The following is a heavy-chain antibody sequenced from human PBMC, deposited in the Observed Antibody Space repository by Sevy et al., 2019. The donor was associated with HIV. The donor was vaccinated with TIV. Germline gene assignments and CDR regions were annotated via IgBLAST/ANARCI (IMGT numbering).Heavy chain of an antibody. CDR1: GFTFSNFW. V-gene: IGHV3-7*01. J-gene: IGHJ4*02. Sequence: GGSLRLSCAASGFTFSNFWMGWVRQAPGKGLEWVANIKEDGGEKYYVDSVKGRFTISRDNTKNSLYLQMTSLRAEDTAIYYCARDTSGCHSSTGGLDYWGQGTLVTVSS. D-gene: IGHD1-26*01. CDR2: IKEDGGEK. CDR3: ARDTSGCHSSTGGLDY.